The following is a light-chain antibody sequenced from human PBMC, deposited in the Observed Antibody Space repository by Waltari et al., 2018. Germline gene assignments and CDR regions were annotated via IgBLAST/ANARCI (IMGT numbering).Light chain of an antibody. V-gene: IGKV4-1*01. J-gene: IGKJ1*01. CDR2: WAS. Sequence: DIVMTQSPDSLAVSLGERANINCKSSQSVLYSSNNRNYLAWYQQKPGQPPKMLIYWASTRDSGVPDRVSGSGSGTDFTLTISSLQAEDVAVYYCHQYYSNRMWTFGQGTKVEIK. CDR3: HQYYSNRMWT. CDR1: QSVLYSSNNRNY.